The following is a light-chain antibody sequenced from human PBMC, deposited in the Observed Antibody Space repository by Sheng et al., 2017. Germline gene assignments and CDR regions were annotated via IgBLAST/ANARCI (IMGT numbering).Light chain of an antibody. V-gene: IGLV2-8*01. Sequence: QSALTQPPSASGSPGQSVTISCTGTSSDVGGYNYVSWYQQHPGKAPKLMIYEVNKRPSGVPDRFSGSKSGNTASLTVSGLQAEDEADYYCSSFAGNNIVVFGGGTKLTVL. CDR3: SSFAGNNIVV. CDR2: EVN. J-gene: IGLJ2*01. CDR1: SSDVGGYNY.